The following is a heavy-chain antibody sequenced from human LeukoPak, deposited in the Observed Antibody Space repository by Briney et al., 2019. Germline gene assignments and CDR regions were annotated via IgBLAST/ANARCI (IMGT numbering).Heavy chain of an antibody. Sequence: SETLSLPCTVSGRSISSYYWSWIRQPPGKGLEWIGYIYNIVSTNSHPSLKSRVTISVDTSKNQFSLRLSSVAATDTAVYYCARGAGRGYFYMDVWGKGTTVTVSS. V-gene: IGHV4-59*01. J-gene: IGHJ6*03. CDR1: GRSISSYY. D-gene: IGHD1-26*01. CDR3: ARGAGRGYFYMDV. CDR2: IYNIVST.